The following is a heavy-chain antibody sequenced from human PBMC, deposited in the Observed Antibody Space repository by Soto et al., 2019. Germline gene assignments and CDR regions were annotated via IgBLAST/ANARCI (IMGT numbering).Heavy chain of an antibody. CDR2: ISGSGGST. J-gene: IGHJ6*02. Sequence: PGGSLRLSCAASGFTFSSYAMSWVRQAPGKGLEWVSAISGSGGSTYYADSVKGRFTISRDNSKNTLYLQMNSLRAEDTAVYYCAKASMYYDFWSGYYWSYYYYGMDVWGQGTTVTVSS. D-gene: IGHD3-3*01. CDR1: GFTFSSYA. CDR3: AKASMYYDFWSGYYWSYYYYGMDV. V-gene: IGHV3-23*01.